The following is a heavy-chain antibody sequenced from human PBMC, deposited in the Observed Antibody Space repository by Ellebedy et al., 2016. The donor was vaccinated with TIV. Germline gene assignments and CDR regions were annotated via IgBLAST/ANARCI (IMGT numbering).Heavy chain of an antibody. CDR3: MRHKLVVPLVVDS. CDR1: GGSFTDYY. J-gene: IGHJ5*01. D-gene: IGHD2-2*01. V-gene: IGHV4-34*01. Sequence: SETLSLXXAVYGGSFTDYYWSWIRQPPGKGLEWIGEINHGGSTNYNPSLKSRVIISVDTSKNQFSLKLRSVTAADTAVYYCMRHKLVVPLVVDSWGQGTLVTVSS. CDR2: INHGGST.